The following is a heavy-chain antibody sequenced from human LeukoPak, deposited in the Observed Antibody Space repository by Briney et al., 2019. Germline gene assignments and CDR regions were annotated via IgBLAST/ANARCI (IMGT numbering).Heavy chain of an antibody. Sequence: PSETLSLTCTVSGGSISSYYWSWIRQPPGKGLEWIGYIYYSGSTNYNPSLKSRVTISVDTSKNQFSLKLSSVTAADTAVYYCARNDYDILTGSGAFDIWGQGTMVTVSS. CDR1: GGSISSYY. CDR2: IYYSGST. D-gene: IGHD3-9*01. J-gene: IGHJ3*02. V-gene: IGHV4-59*01. CDR3: ARNDYDILTGSGAFDI.